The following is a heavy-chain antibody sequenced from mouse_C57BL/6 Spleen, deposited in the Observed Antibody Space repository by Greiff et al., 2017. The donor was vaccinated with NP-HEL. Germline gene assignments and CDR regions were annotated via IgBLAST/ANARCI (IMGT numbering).Heavy chain of an antibody. CDR3: TRSDYYDYDDFAD. J-gene: IGHJ3*01. V-gene: IGHV1-5*01. CDR1: GYTFTSYW. D-gene: IGHD2-4*01. Sequence: VHLKQSGTVLVRPGASVKMSCKASGYTFTSYWMHWVKQRPGQGLEWIGDIYPGNSDTSYNQKFKGKATLTAVKSSSTAYMELSSLTTEDSAVYYCTRSDYYDYDDFADWGQGTLVTVSA. CDR2: IYPGNSDT.